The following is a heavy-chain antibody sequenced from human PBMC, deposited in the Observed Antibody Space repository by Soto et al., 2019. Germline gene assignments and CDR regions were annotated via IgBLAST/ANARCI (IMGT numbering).Heavy chain of an antibody. J-gene: IGHJ4*02. V-gene: IGHV3-23*01. CDR3: AKRVTAYSPPPDY. CDR2: ISAGDDST. CDR1: GFTFSSFA. D-gene: IGHD2-15*01. Sequence: GGSLRLSCAASGFTFSSFAMTWVRQVPGKGLEWVSSISAGDDSTYYADSVKGRFAISRDNSKNTLYLQMNSLRADDTALYHCAKRVTAYSPPPDYWGQGTLVTVSS.